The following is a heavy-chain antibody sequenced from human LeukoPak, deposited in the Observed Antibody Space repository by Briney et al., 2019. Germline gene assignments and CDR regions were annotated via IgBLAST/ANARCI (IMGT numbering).Heavy chain of an antibody. CDR2: ISYDGSNK. D-gene: IGHD6-13*01. V-gene: IGHV3-30-3*01. CDR1: GFTLSSYA. Sequence: GGSLRLCCAASGFTLSSYAMHWVRQAPGKGLEWVAVISYDGSNKYYADSVKGRFTISRDNSKNTLYLQMNSLRAEDTAVYYCARGLAAAAIRGGYWGQGTLVTVSS. CDR3: ARGLAAAAIRGGY. J-gene: IGHJ4*02.